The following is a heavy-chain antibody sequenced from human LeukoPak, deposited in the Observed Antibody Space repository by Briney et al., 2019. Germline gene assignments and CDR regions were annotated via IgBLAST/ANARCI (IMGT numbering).Heavy chain of an antibody. Sequence: SETLSLTCTVSYDSIGTYLWNWVRQPAGKGLEWIGRIFASGSTFYSPSLKSRVTMSVDTSKSQFSLKLNSVTAADTAVYYCARGPFYGDYVLGYWGQGTLVTVSP. V-gene: IGHV4-4*07. CDR3: ARGPFYGDYVLGY. D-gene: IGHD4-17*01. CDR1: YDSIGTYL. CDR2: IFASGST. J-gene: IGHJ4*02.